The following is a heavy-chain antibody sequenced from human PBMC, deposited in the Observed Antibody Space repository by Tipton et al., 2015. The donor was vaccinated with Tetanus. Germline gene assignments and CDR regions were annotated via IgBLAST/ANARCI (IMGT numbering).Heavy chain of an antibody. CDR2: VHHNGSR. Sequence: TLSLTCTVSGGSISSYYWSWIRQPPGKGLEWMGNVHHNGSRNLNPSLKSRLTFSLDSSKNQFSLRLSSVTAADTAVYFCARHMAEHDTRYFDLWGQGTKVTVSS. CDR3: ARHMAEHDTRYFDL. CDR1: GGSISSYY. V-gene: IGHV4-59*08. D-gene: IGHD3-16*02. J-gene: IGHJ3*01.